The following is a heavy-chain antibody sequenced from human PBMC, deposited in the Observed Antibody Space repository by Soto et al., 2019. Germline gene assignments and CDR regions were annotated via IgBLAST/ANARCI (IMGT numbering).Heavy chain of an antibody. J-gene: IGHJ4*02. D-gene: IGHD2-15*01. CDR3: ARDSAPPRSGFDF. CDR2: IYYSGST. Sequence: QVQLQESGPGLVKPSQTLSLTCTVSGGSISSGGYYWSWIRQHPGKGLEWIWYIYYSGSTYYNPSLKSPVTISVDTSKNQFSLKLSSVTDADTSVYYCARDSAPPRSGFDFWGQGTLVTVSS. V-gene: IGHV4-31*01. CDR1: GGSISSGGYY.